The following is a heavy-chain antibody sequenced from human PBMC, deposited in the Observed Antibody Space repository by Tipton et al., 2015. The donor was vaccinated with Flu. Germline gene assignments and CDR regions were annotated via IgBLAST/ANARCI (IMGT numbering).Heavy chain of an antibody. J-gene: IGHJ4*02. CDR2: VYYTGST. V-gene: IGHV4-59*01. CDR1: GGSIRGYY. Sequence: LRLSCTVSGGSIRGYYWNWIQQFPGKGLEWIGFVYYTGSTNYKSSLKSRVTISTDMSTNQVSLKMNSVIAADTAVYYCARGPPGPSIRAYYFDIWGQGALVTVSS. CDR3: ARGPPGPSIRAYYFDI. D-gene: IGHD2-21*01.